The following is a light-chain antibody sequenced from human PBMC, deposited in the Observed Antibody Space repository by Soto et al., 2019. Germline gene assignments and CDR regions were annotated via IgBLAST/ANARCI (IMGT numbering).Light chain of an antibody. CDR1: QNVASY. Sequence: IHMTQSPSSLSASVGDRVTITCRASQNVASYLNWYQQKPGKAPKLLIYAASSLQSGVPSRFSGSGSGTDFTLTISSLQPEDFATYYCLQDYFYPRTFGQGTKVDIK. CDR2: AAS. CDR3: LQDYFYPRT. J-gene: IGKJ1*01. V-gene: IGKV1-6*01.